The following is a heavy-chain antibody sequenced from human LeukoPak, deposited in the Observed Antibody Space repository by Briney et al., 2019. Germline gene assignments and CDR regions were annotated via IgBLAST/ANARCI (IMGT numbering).Heavy chain of an antibody. Sequence: ASVKVSCMASGYTFSNYGITWVRQAPGQGLEWMGWISAHNGNTNYAQKLQGRVTMTTDTSTSTAYMELRSLRSDDTAVYYCARVVTATREVDYWGQGTLVTVSS. J-gene: IGHJ4*02. CDR2: ISAHNGNT. CDR3: ARVVTATREVDY. V-gene: IGHV1-18*01. CDR1: GYTFSNYG. D-gene: IGHD2-21*02.